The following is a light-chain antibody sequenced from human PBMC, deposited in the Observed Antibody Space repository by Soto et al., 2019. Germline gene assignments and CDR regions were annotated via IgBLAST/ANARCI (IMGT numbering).Light chain of an antibody. J-gene: IGKJ5*01. CDR1: QSVSSY. V-gene: IGKV3-11*01. CDR3: QQRSNWPSIT. CDR2: DAS. Sequence: ALTQSSATRSLSPGERATLSCRASQSVSSYLAWYQQKPGQAHRLLIYDASNRATGIPARFSGSGSGTDFTLTINSLEPEDSAVYYGQQRSNWPSITFGQGTRLEIK.